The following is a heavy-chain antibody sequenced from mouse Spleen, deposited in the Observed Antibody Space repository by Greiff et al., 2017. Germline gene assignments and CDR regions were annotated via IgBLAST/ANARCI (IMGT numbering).Heavy chain of an antibody. CDR1: GYTFTSYW. CDR3: ANRYDERAMDY. D-gene: IGHD2-14*01. J-gene: IGHJ4*01. V-gene: IGHV1-55*01. CDR2: IYPGSGST. Sequence: QVQLQQPGAELVKPGASVKMSCKASGYTFTSYWITWVKQRPGQGLEWIGDIYPGSGSTNYNEKFKSKATLTVDTSSSTAYMQLSSLTTEDSAIYYCANRYDERAMDYWGQGTSVTVSS.